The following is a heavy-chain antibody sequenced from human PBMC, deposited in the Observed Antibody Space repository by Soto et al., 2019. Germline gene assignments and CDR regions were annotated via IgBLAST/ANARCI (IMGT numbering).Heavy chain of an antibody. Sequence: SVKVSCKASGGTFSSYTISWVRQAPGQGLEWMGRIIPILGIANYAQKFQGRVTITADKSTSTAYMELSSVTAADTAVYYCATMTTVTSRWYFDLWGRGTLVTVSS. CDR1: GGTFSSYT. CDR2: IIPILGIA. CDR3: ATMTTVTSRWYFDL. D-gene: IGHD4-17*01. V-gene: IGHV1-69*02. J-gene: IGHJ2*01.